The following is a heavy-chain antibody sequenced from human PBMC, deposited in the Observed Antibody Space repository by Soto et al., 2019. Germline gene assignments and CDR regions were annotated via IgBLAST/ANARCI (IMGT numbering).Heavy chain of an antibody. Sequence: SETLSLTCTVSCGSISSYYWSWIRQPPGKGLEWIGYIYYSGSTNYNPSLKSRVTISVDTSKNQFSLKLSSVTAADTAVYYCARLIYSSSWYYYYGMDVWGQGTTVTVSS. CDR2: IYYSGST. D-gene: IGHD6-13*01. CDR3: ARLIYSSSWYYYYGMDV. V-gene: IGHV4-59*12. CDR1: CGSISSYY. J-gene: IGHJ6*02.